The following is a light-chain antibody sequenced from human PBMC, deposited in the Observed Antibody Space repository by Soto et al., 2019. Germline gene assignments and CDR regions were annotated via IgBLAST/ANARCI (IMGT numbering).Light chain of an antibody. Sequence: QSALTQPASLSGSPGQSITISCTGTSSDVGGYNYVSWYQQHPGKAPKLMIYDVSNRPSGVSNRFSGSKSGNTASLTISGLQAEDEVYYYCSSYRASSTTHYVFGTGTKVTAL. V-gene: IGLV2-14*03. CDR1: SSDVGGYNY. CDR2: DVS. J-gene: IGLJ1*01. CDR3: SSYRASSTTHYV.